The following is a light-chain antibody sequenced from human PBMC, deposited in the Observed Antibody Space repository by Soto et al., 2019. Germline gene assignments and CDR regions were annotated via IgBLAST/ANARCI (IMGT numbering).Light chain of an antibody. CDR3: VAWDDSLSGYV. V-gene: IGLV1-47*01. CDR2: RGN. Sequence: QSVLTQPPSVSGTAGQRVNISCSGSSSNIGRDYVYWYQQFPGTAPKPLIYRGNQRPSGVPDRFSGSKSGTSASLAISGLRSDDESDYYCVAWDDSLSGYVFGTGTKVTVL. CDR1: SSNIGRDY. J-gene: IGLJ1*01.